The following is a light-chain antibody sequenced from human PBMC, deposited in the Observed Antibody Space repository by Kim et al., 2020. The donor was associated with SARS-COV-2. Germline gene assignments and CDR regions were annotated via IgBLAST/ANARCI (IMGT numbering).Light chain of an antibody. Sequence: ASVGDGVTITCRASQGISSALAWYQQKPGNAPKLLIYDASSLESGVPSRFSGSGSGTDFTLTISSLQPEDFATYYCQQFKNYITFGQGTRLEIK. V-gene: IGKV1D-13*01. J-gene: IGKJ5*01. CDR1: QGISSA. CDR3: QQFKNYIT. CDR2: DAS.